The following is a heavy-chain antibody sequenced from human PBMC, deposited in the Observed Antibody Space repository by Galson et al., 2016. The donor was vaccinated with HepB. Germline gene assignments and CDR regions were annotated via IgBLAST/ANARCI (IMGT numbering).Heavy chain of an antibody. Sequence: QSGAEVKKPGESLRISCKGSGYNFTSCWITWVRQRPGKGLEWMGRIDPSDSYTNYSPSFQGHVTISADKSINTAYLQWSSLKASDTAMYYCGRSTLRFFDSDGQNDYWGQGTLVTVSS. V-gene: IGHV5-10-1*01. CDR3: GRSTLRFFDSDGQNDY. CDR2: IDPSDSYT. CDR1: GYNFTSCW. J-gene: IGHJ4*02. D-gene: IGHD3-9*01.